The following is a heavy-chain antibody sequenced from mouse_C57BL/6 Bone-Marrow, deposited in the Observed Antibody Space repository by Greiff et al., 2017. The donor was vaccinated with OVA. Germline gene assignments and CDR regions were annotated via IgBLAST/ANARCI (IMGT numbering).Heavy chain of an antibody. J-gene: IGHJ1*03. Sequence: QVQLQQSGAELARPGASVKLSCKASGYTFTSYGISWVKQRTGQGLEWIGEIYPRSGNTYYNEKFKGKATLTEDKSSSTAYMELRSLTSEDSAGYFCARVWIYYGSSCHGYSDDWGTGTTVTVSS. D-gene: IGHD1-1*01. CDR2: IYPRSGNT. CDR3: ARVWIYYGSSCHGYSDD. V-gene: IGHV1-81*01. CDR1: GYTFTSYG.